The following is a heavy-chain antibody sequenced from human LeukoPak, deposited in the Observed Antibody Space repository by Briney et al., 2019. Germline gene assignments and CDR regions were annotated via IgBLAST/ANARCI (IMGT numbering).Heavy chain of an antibody. V-gene: IGHV3-21*01. J-gene: IGHJ4*02. CDR2: ISSSSSYI. Sequence: GGSLRLSCAASGFTFSTYSMNWVRQAPGKGLEWVSSISSSSSYIYYADSVRGRFTISRDNAKNSLYLQMNSLRAEDTAVYYCARASGWYVFDYWGQGTLVTVSS. CDR3: ARASGWYVFDY. CDR1: GFTFSTYS. D-gene: IGHD6-19*01.